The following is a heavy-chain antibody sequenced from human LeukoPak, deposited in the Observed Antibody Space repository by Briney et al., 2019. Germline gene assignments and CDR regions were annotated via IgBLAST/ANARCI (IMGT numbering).Heavy chain of an antibody. V-gene: IGHV4-39*01. J-gene: IGHJ4*02. CDR3: AKSDYDFWSGQGFFDY. Sequence: YPSETLSLTCTDSGGSISSSSYYWGWIRQPPGKGLEWIGSIYYSGSTYYNPSLKSRVTISVDTSKNQFSLKLSSVTAADTAVYYCAKSDYDFWSGQGFFDYWGQGTLVTVSS. CDR2: IYYSGST. D-gene: IGHD3-3*01. CDR1: GGSISSSSYY.